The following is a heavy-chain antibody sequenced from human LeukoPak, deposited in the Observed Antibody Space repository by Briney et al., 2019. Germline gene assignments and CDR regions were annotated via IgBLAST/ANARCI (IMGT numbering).Heavy chain of an antibody. Sequence: SVKVSCKTSGGTFNSYAISWVRQAPGQGLEWMGGITAVFRSVNYAQRFQGRVTITADEFMRTVYMELSSLRSEDTAVYYCARGGYYYDSSGYSHLPDYWGQGTLVTVSA. CDR3: ARGGYYYDSSGYSHLPDY. CDR2: ITAVFRSV. CDR1: GGTFNSYA. D-gene: IGHD3-22*01. J-gene: IGHJ4*02. V-gene: IGHV1-69*13.